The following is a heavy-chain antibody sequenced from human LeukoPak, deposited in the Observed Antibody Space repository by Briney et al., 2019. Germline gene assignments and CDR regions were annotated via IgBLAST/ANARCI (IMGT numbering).Heavy chain of an antibody. Sequence: GGSLRLSCAASGFTFSDYYMSWIRQAPGKGLEWVSFISSNANVIHYADSVKGRFTISRDNAENSLYLQMNSLRAEDTAVYYCARAGSGRSPDWFDPWGQGTLVTVSS. V-gene: IGHV3-11*04. J-gene: IGHJ5*02. D-gene: IGHD1-26*01. CDR2: ISSNANVI. CDR1: GFTFSDYY. CDR3: ARAGSGRSPDWFDP.